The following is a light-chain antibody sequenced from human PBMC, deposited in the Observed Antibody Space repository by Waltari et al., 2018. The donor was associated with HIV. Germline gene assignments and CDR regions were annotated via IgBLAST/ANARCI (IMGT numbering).Light chain of an antibody. CDR1: RSYLRSHTP. J-gene: IGLJ3*02. Sequence: QSALAPPSSVTVYPRQSITLSSKGIRSYLRSHTPAPWYQQHPGKAPKLMIYEVSKRPSGVSNRFSGSKSGNTASLTISGLQAEDEADYYCCSYAGSSTLFGGGTKLTVL. CDR2: EVS. CDR3: CSYAGSSTL. V-gene: IGLV2-23*02.